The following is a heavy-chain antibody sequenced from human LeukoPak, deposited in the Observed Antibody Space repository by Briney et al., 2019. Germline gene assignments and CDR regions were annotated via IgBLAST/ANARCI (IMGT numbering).Heavy chain of an antibody. CDR2: IYYSGST. CDR1: GGSISSYY. V-gene: IGHV4-59*01. J-gene: IGHJ3*02. D-gene: IGHD3-22*01. Sequence: SETLSLTCTVSGGSISSYYWSWIRQPPGKGLEWIGYIYYSGSTNYNPSLKSRVTISVDTSKNQFSLKLSSVTAADTAVYYCARETYYYDSSGYPHQAFDIWGQGTMVTVSS. CDR3: ARETYYYDSSGYPHQAFDI.